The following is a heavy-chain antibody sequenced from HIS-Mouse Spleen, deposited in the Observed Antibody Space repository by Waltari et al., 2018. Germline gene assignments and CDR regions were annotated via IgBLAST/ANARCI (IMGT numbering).Heavy chain of an antibody. J-gene: IGHJ4*02. V-gene: IGHV1-2*02. CDR2: INPNSGGT. CDR3: ARVYSSSWRGFDY. Sequence: QVQLVQSGAEVKKPGASVKVSCKASGYTFTGYYMHWVRQAPGQGLEWLGWINPNSGGTNYAQKFHGRVTMTRDTSISTAYMELSRLRSDDTAVYYCARVYSSSWRGFDYWGQGTLVTVSS. D-gene: IGHD6-6*01. CDR1: GYTFTGYY.